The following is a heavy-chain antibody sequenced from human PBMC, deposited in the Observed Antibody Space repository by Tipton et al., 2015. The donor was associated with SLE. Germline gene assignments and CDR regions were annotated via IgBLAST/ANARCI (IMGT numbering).Heavy chain of an antibody. Sequence: TLSLTCSVSGVSISSGNYYWSWIRQPAGKGLEWIGHISISGTTNYNPSLKSRVSISVDTSKNQFSLKLTSVTAADTAVYYCAKYASGTMFEYWGQGTLVTVSS. J-gene: IGHJ4*02. CDR1: GVSISSGNYY. D-gene: IGHD3-10*01. CDR2: ISISGTT. V-gene: IGHV4-61*09. CDR3: AKYASGTMFEY.